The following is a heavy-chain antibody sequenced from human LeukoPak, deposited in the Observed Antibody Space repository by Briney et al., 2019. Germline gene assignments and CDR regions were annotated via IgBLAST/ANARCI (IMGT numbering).Heavy chain of an antibody. CDR3: ARELRDYDFLTGYPYYFDY. D-gene: IGHD3-9*01. Sequence: ASVEVSCKASGYTFTSYGIIWVRQAPGQGLEWMGWISAYNGNTNYAQKLQGRVTMTTDTSTSTAYMELRSLRSDDTAVYYCARELRDYDFLTGYPYYFDYWGQGTLVTVSS. CDR1: GYTFTSYG. V-gene: IGHV1-18*01. CDR2: ISAYNGNT. J-gene: IGHJ4*02.